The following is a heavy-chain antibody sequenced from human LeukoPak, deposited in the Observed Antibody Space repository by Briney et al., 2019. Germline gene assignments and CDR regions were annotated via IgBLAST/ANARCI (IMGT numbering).Heavy chain of an antibody. Sequence: GGSLRLSCAASGFTFTNYAMSWVRQAPGMGLEWVSSISNNGGDTYYVDSVKGRLSISRDNSKNTLYLQINSLRAEDTAMYYCAKSMSTGYRGFFDYWGQGTLVSVSS. CDR1: GFTFTNYA. CDR3: AKSMSTGYRGFFDY. D-gene: IGHD5-24*01. CDR2: ISNNGGDT. V-gene: IGHV3-23*01. J-gene: IGHJ4*02.